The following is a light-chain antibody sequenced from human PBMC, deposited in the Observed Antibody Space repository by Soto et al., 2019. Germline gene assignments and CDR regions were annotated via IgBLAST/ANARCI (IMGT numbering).Light chain of an antibody. Sequence: EIVLTQSPATLSLSPGERATLSCRASQSVSIYLAWYQQKPGQAPRLLIYDASNRATGIPARFSGSGSGTDFTLTISSLEPEDFAVYYCQQRSSWPHTFGQGTKLEIK. V-gene: IGKV3-11*01. J-gene: IGKJ2*01. CDR3: QQRSSWPHT. CDR1: QSVSIY. CDR2: DAS.